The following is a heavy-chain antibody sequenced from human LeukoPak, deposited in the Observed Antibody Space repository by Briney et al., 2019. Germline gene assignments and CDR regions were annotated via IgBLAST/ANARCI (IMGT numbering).Heavy chain of an antibody. J-gene: IGHJ6*03. CDR2: VKQDGSEK. V-gene: IGHV3-7*01. CDR1: GFTFSSYW. CDR3: ASRSDILTDYYMDV. D-gene: IGHD3-9*01. Sequence: GGSLRLSCAASGFTFSSYWMSWVRQAPGKGLEWVANVKQDGSEKYYVDSVKGRFTISRDNAKNSLYLQMNSLRAEDTAVYYCASRSDILTDYYMDVWGKGTTVTISS.